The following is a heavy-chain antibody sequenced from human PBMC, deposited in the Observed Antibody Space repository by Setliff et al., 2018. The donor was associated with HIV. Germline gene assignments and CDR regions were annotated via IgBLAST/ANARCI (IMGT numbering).Heavy chain of an antibody. CDR1: GDSINTDGLY. V-gene: IGHV4-31*03. CDR2: IHYNGIT. Sequence: PSETLSLTCTVSGDSINTDGLYWTWIRQHPATGLEWIGYIHYNGITYYNPSLESRVSISVDLSKNQFSLKLNSVTVADTAVCYCARTKGGSKHGSFWDSWGQGILVTVSS. D-gene: IGHD3-10*01. J-gene: IGHJ5*02. CDR3: ARTKGGSKHGSFWDS.